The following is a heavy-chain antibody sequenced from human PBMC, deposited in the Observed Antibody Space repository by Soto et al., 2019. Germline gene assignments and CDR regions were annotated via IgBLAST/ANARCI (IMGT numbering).Heavy chain of an antibody. CDR2: IFSSGAK. J-gene: IGHJ4*02. V-gene: IGHV2-26*01. D-gene: IGHD3-22*01. Sequence: GSGPTLVNPKETLTLTCPVSGFSLRNAQMGVTWIRQPPGKALEWLAHIFSSGAKSYSTSLKSRLTISKDTSKSQVVLSMTNMDPVDTATYYCARIVYYYDTSGYYLDYWGQGTLVTVSS. CDR1: GFSLRNAQMG. CDR3: ARIVYYYDTSGYYLDY.